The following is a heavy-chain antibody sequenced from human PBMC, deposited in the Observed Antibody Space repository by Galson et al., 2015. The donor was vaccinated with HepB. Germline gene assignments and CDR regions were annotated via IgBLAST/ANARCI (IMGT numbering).Heavy chain of an antibody. V-gene: IGHV5-10-1*01. CDR1: RYSFTSNW. J-gene: IGHJ4*02. D-gene: IGHD3-3*01. CDR3: ARHYGTYDFDLWIYDF. Sequence: QSGAEVKKPGESLRISCKASRYSFTSNWISWVRQMPGKGLEWMGRIDPSDSDVKISPSFQGHITIFVDKSTTTAYLQWNSLKASDSAINYCARHYGTYDFDLWIYDFWGQGTLVTVSS. CDR2: IDPSDSDV.